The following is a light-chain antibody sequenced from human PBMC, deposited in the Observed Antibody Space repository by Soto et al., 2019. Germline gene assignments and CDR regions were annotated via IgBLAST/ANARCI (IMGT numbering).Light chain of an antibody. V-gene: IGKV3-11*01. CDR3: QQRNIWPPVT. Sequence: IVLTQSPATLSLSPGERATLSCRASPCVTNYLAWYQQKPGQPPRLLIYGAFNRAPGIPARFSGSGSGTDFTLTISSLEPEDSAVYYCQQRNIWPPVTFGQGTRLEIK. J-gene: IGKJ5*01. CDR1: PCVTNY. CDR2: GAF.